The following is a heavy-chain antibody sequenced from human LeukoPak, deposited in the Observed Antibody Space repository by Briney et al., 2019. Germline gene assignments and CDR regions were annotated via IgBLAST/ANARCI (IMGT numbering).Heavy chain of an antibody. V-gene: IGHV1-46*01. CDR3: ARSEYSKSIWFDP. D-gene: IGHD6-6*01. Sequence: ASVKISCKASGFKFTNFYFHWVRQAPGQGLEWMGIINPSGGTTTYAHKFQGNITMTRDTSTSTVYMEMTSLTSEDTAVYYCARSEYSKSIWFDPWGQGTLVSLSS. CDR2: INPSGGTT. J-gene: IGHJ5*02. CDR1: GFKFTNFY.